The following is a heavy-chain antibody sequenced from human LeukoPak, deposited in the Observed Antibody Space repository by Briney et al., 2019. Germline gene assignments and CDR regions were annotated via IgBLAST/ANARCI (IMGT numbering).Heavy chain of an antibody. Sequence: PSETLSLTCTVSGGSISSSSYYWGWIRQPPGKGLEWLGSIYYSGSTYYNPSLKSRVTISVDTSKNQFSLKLSSVTAADTAVYYCARSLIAMVTSDFNFDYWGQGTLVSVSS. CDR2: IYYSGST. CDR1: GGSISSSSYY. D-gene: IGHD5-18*01. J-gene: IGHJ4*02. V-gene: IGHV4-39*01. CDR3: ARSLIAMVTSDFNFDY.